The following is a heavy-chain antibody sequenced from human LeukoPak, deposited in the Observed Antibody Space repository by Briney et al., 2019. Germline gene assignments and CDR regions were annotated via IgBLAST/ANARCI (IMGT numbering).Heavy chain of an antibody. V-gene: IGHV4-59*08. D-gene: IGHD4/OR15-4a*01. J-gene: IGHJ4*02. CDR3: ARHSRGANSPFAS. Sequence: SETLSLTCAVYGGSFSGYYWSWIRQSPGKGLEWIGCIYYSGNTYYNPSLKSRVTISVDTSKNQFSLNLSSVTAADTAVYHCARHSRGANSPFASWGQGTLVTVSS. CDR1: GGSFSGYY. CDR2: IYYSGNT.